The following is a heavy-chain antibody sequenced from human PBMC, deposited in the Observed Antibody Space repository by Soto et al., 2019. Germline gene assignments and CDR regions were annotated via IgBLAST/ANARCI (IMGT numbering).Heavy chain of an antibody. CDR1: VYSFTSYW. D-gene: IGHD4-4*01. V-gene: IGHV5-10-1*01. J-gene: IGHJ6*02. CDR3: ASSGDYSNPKSPYYYYGMDV. CDR2: IYPSDSYT. Sequence: PWESLKISCKVSVYSFTSYWISWFRQIPGKCLEWMGRIYPSDSYTNYSPSFQGHVTISADKSISTAYLQWSSLKASDTAMYYCASSGDYSNPKSPYYYYGMDVWGQGTTVTVSS.